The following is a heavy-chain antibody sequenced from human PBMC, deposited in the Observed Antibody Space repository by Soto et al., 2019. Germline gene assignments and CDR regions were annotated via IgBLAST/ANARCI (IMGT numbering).Heavy chain of an antibody. D-gene: IGHD6-13*01. CDR1: AGTFSSYA. Sequence: QVQLVQSGAEVKKPGSSVKVSCKASAGTFSSYAISWVRQAPGQGLEWMGGIIPIFGTANYAQKFQGRVTITADESTSTAYLELSSLRSEDTAVYYCASLGSSSDYYYYGMDVWGQGTTVTVSS. J-gene: IGHJ6*02. V-gene: IGHV1-69*01. CDR3: ASLGSSSDYYYYGMDV. CDR2: IIPIFGTA.